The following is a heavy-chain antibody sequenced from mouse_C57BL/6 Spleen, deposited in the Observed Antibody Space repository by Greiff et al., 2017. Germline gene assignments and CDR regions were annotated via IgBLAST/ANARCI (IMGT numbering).Heavy chain of an antibody. J-gene: IGHJ4*01. D-gene: IGHD2-5*01. CDR3: ARWYSNSYAMDY. CDR2: IHPNSGST. Sequence: QVQLQQPGAELVKPGASVKLSCKASGYTFTSYWMHWVKQRPGQGLEWIGMIHPNSGSTNYNEKFKSKATLTVDKSSSTAYMQLSSLTSEDSAFYYCARWYSNSYAMDYWGQGTSVTVSS. V-gene: IGHV1-64*01. CDR1: GYTFTSYW.